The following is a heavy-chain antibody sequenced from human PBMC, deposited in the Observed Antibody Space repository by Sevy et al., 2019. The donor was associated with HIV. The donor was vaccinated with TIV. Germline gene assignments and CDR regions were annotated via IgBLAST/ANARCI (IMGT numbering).Heavy chain of an antibody. V-gene: IGHV3-30*04. J-gene: IGHJ6*02. CDR1: GFTFSSYA. CDR2: ISYDGSNK. CDR3: ARRYYDSSADDTYYYGMDV. D-gene: IGHD3-22*01. Sequence: GGSLRLSCAASGFTFSSYAMHWVRQAPGKGLEWVAVISYDGSNKYYADSVKGRFTISRDNSKNTLYLQMNSLRAEDTAVYYCARRYYDSSADDTYYYGMDVWGQGTTVIVSS.